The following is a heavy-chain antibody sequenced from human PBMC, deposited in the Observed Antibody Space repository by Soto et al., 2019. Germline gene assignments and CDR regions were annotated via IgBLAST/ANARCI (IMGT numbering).Heavy chain of an antibody. Sequence: PPETLSLTCSVSSGSLSSHFWAWIRQSPGKGLEWLGYIFYTGITNYNPSLQSRVTISVDTSKDQFSLRLNSVTAADTAVYYCARGGYYFSGVNLDDGFDFCGQGIPVSVSS. D-gene: IGHD2-15*01. V-gene: IGHV4-59*11. CDR1: SGSLSSHF. CDR2: IFYTGIT. J-gene: IGHJ3*01. CDR3: ARGGYYFSGVNLDDGFDF.